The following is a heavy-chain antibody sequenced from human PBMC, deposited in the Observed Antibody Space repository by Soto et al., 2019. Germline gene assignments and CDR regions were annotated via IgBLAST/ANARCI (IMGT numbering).Heavy chain of an antibody. Sequence: LSLTCTVSGGSISSSSYYWGWIRQPPGKGLEWIGSIYYSGSTYYNPSLKSRVTISVDTSKNQFSLKLSSVTAADTAVYYCASTVVGAKSFDYWGQGTLVTVSS. CDR3: ASTVVGAKSFDY. D-gene: IGHD1-26*01. V-gene: IGHV4-39*01. CDR2: IYYSGST. CDR1: GGSISSSSYY. J-gene: IGHJ4*02.